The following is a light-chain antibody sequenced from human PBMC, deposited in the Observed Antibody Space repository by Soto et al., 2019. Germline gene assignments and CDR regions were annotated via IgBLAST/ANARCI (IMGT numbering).Light chain of an antibody. Sequence: QSALTQPASVSGSPGQSITISCTGTSSDVGFYNYVSWYQQHPGKAPKLMIFDVSNRPSGVSNRFSGSKSGNTASLTISGLQAEDEADYYCSSYTSRSTVVFGGGTKLTVL. V-gene: IGLV2-14*01. CDR3: SSYTSRSTVV. J-gene: IGLJ2*01. CDR1: SSDVGFYNY. CDR2: DVS.